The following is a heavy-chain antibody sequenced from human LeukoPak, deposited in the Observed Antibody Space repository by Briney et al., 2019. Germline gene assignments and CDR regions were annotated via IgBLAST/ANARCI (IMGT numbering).Heavy chain of an antibody. CDR1: GFTFSDYY. J-gene: IGHJ4*02. Sequence: GGSLRLSCAASGFTFSDYYMSWIRQAPGKGLEWVSYVSSSSSYTNYADSVKGRLTISRDNAKNSLYLQMNSLGAEDTAVYYCARASSSGWHFDYWGQGTLVTVSS. V-gene: IGHV3-11*05. CDR2: VSSSSSYT. CDR3: ARASSSGWHFDY. D-gene: IGHD6-19*01.